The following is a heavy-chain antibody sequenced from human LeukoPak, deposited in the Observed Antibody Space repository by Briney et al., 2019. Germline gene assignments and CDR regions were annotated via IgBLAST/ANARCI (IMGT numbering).Heavy chain of an antibody. CDR1: GYTFTSYC. CDR3: ARDFSVAPWFDP. Sequence: GASVKVSCKASGYTFTSYCMHWVRQAPGQGLEWMGIINPSGGSTSYAQKFQGRVTMTRDTSTSTVYMELSSLRSEDTAVYYCARDFSVAPWFDPWGQGTLVTVSS. J-gene: IGHJ5*02. V-gene: IGHV1-46*01. D-gene: IGHD6-19*01. CDR2: INPSGGST.